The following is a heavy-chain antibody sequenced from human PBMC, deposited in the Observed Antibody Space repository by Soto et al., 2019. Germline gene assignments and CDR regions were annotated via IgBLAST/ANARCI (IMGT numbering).Heavy chain of an antibody. J-gene: IGHJ4*02. Sequence: PSETLSLTCTVSGDSISSYYWSWIRQPPGKGLEWIGYIYYSGSTNYNPSLKSRVTISVDTSKNQFSLKLSSVTAADTAVYYCERSNGDYGDYWSQGTQVTVSS. V-gene: IGHV4-59*01. CDR2: IYYSGST. CDR3: ERSNGDYGDY. D-gene: IGHD4-17*01. CDR1: GDSISSYY.